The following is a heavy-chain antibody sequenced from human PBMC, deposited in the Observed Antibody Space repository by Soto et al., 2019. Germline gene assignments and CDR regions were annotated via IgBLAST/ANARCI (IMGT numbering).Heavy chain of an antibody. CDR3: VRATYFSDSSGYTRCFDY. CDR1: GINFNDYW. Sequence: GGSLRLSCAASGINFNDYWMSWVRQAPGKGLEWVANIKEDGSSKYYVDSVKGRFTTSRDESKNSVYLQMNSLKTEDTAVYYCVRATYFSDSSGYTRCFDYWGQGTLVTVSS. CDR2: IKEDGSSK. J-gene: IGHJ4*02. V-gene: IGHV3-7*03. D-gene: IGHD3-22*01.